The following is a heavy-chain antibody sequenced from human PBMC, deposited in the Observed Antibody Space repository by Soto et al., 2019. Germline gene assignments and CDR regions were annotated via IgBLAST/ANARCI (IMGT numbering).Heavy chain of an antibody. J-gene: IGHJ3*02. CDR1: GFTFSNAW. V-gene: IGHV3-15*01. D-gene: IGHD1-26*01. CDR2: SHSKTDGVTT. Sequence: GGSLRLSCAASGFTFSNAWMSWGRQGPGKGREWVGRSHSKTDGVTTDYAAPVKGTSTISRDVAKNTRYLQMNSLKTEDTYVYYGSTCFGAGSYYAFDIWGQGTMVTVSS. CDR3: STCFGAGSYYAFDI.